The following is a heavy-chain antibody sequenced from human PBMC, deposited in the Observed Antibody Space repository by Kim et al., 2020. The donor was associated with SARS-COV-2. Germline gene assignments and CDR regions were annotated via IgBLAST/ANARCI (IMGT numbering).Heavy chain of an antibody. V-gene: IGHV3-49*03. CDR1: GLTFAGYA. D-gene: IGHD3-10*01. Sequence: GGSLRLSCTTSGLTFAGYAMSWFRQAPGKGLEWVAFIRSKRNDETTESAEAVKGRFIISRDDSKRIAYLQMNGLKTEDTAVYYCTSGPYYYYRAAYYRDFGGQGTLVTVSS. CDR3: TSGPYYYYRAAYYRDF. J-gene: IGHJ4*02. CDR2: IRSKRNDETT.